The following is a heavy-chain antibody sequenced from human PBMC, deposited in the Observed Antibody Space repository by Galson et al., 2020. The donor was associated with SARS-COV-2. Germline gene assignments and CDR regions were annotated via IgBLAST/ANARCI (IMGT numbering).Heavy chain of an antibody. Sequence: GGSLRLSCAASGFTFSSYGMHWVRQAPGKGLEWVAVIWYDGSNKYYADSVKGRFTISRDNSKNTLYLQMNSLRAEDTAVYYCARDIPAAADDAFDIWGQGTMVTVSS. V-gene: IGHV3-33*01. J-gene: IGHJ3*02. CDR2: IWYDGSNK. D-gene: IGHD2-2*01. CDR1: GFTFSSYG. CDR3: ARDIPAAADDAFDI.